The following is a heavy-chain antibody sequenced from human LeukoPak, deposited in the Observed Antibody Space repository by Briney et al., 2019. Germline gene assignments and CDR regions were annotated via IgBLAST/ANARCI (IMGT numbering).Heavy chain of an antibody. CDR2: IYYSGST. CDR1: GGSISSSTYF. Sequence: PSETLSLTCTVSGGSISSSTYFWGWIRQPPGTGLEWIGTIYYSGSTYYNPSLKSRVTISVDTSKNQFSLKLSSVTAADTAVYYCARSRSYLCGGDCYFDYWGQGTLVTVSS. V-gene: IGHV4-39*07. CDR3: ARSRSYLCGGDCYFDY. J-gene: IGHJ4*02. D-gene: IGHD2-21*02.